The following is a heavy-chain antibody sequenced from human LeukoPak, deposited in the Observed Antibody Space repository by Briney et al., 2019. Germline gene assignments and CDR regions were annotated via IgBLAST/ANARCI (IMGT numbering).Heavy chain of an antibody. CDR1: GGSISSYY. CDR2: IYYSGST. J-gene: IGHJ4*02. CDR3: AREGFTTSFDY. V-gene: IGHV4-59*01. Sequence: SETLSLTCTVSGGSISSYYWSWIRQPPGKGLEWIGYIYYSGSTNYNPSLTSRVTISVDTSKNQFSLKLSSVTAADTAVYYCAREGFTTSFDYWGQGTLVTVSS. D-gene: IGHD3-3*01.